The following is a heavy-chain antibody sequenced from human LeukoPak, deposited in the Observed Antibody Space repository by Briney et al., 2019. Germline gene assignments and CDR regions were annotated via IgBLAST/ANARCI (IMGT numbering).Heavy chain of an antibody. CDR2: ISGSGGST. CDR1: GFTFSSYA. Sequence: GGSLRLSCAASGFTFSSYAMSWVRQAPGKGLEWVSAISGSGGSTYYADSVKGRFTISRDNAKNSLYLQMNSLRAEDTAVYYCARRVVSDSSGYYRPYYYYYYMDVWGKGTTVTVSS. D-gene: IGHD3-22*01. V-gene: IGHV3-23*01. CDR3: ARRVVSDSSGYYRPYYYYYYMDV. J-gene: IGHJ6*03.